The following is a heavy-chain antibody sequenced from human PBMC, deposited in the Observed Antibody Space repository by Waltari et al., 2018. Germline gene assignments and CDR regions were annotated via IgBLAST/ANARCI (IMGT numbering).Heavy chain of an antibody. Sequence: QVQLQESGPGLVETSQTLSVTCTVSGDSISNVAYNWAWVRLLPGMGLVCIGHTHYRGRKYDNPSLKSRVVLSIDTSTNQFSLKVSSVTAADTAVYYCARLPGGNLWGLDVWGQGTTVTVSS. CDR3: ARLPGGNLWGLDV. CDR2: THYRGRK. J-gene: IGHJ6*02. V-gene: IGHV4-31*03. D-gene: IGHD2-21*01. CDR1: GDSISNVAYN.